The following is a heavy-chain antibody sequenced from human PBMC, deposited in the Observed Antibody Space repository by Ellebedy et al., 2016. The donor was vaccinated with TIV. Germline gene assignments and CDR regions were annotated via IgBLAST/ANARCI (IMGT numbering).Heavy chain of an antibody. CDR1: GYTFTGYY. CDR2: INPNSGGT. CDR3: ARDIVVGATRGDY. J-gene: IGHJ4*02. Sequence: ASVKVSCKASGYTFTGYYMHWVRQAPGQGLEWMGWINPNSGGTNYAQKFQGRVTMTRDTSTSTAYMELSSLRSDDTAVYYCARDIVVGATRGDYWGQGTLVTVSS. D-gene: IGHD1-26*01. V-gene: IGHV1-2*02.